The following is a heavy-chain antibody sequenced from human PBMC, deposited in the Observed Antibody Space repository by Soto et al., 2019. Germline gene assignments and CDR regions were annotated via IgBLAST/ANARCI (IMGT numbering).Heavy chain of an antibody. V-gene: IGHV4-4*02. D-gene: IGHD4-17*01. CDR3: SRNDYADHGWFDP. CDR1: GGSISSSKW. Sequence: QVQLQESGPGLVKPSGTLSLTCDVSGGSISSSKWWSWVRQPPGKGLEWIGEIYHSGSTNYNSSLEGRGTIPVDKSKNQYSLQLSSVTAADTALDYCSRNDYADHGWFDPWGQGTLVTVSS. CDR2: IYHSGST. J-gene: IGHJ5*02.